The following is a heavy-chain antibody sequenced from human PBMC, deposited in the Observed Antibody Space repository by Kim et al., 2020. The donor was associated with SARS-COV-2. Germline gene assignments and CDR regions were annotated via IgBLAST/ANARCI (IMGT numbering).Heavy chain of an antibody. CDR1: GYTFTSYD. Sequence: ASVKVSCKASGYTFTSYDINWVRQATGQGLEWMGWMNPNSGNTGYAQKFQGRVTMTRNTSISTAYMELSSLRSEDTAVYYCARGIRPDPSSSWLTYYYYYGMDVWGQGTTVTVSS. CDR3: ARGIRPDPSSSWLTYYYYYGMDV. CDR2: MNPNSGNT. V-gene: IGHV1-8*02. D-gene: IGHD6-13*01. J-gene: IGHJ6*02.